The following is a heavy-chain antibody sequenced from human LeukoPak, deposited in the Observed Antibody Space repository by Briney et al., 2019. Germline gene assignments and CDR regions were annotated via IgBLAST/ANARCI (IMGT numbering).Heavy chain of an antibody. D-gene: IGHD6-13*01. CDR2: IYYSGST. J-gene: IGHJ4*02. V-gene: IGHV4-39*07. CDR3: ARRLVGYLGY. Sequence: SETLPLTCTVSGGSISSSSYYWGWIRQPPGKGLEWLGSIYYSGSTYYNPSLKSRVTISVDTSKNQFSLKLSSVTAADTAVYYCARRLVGYLGYWGQGTLVTVSS. CDR1: GGSISSSSYY.